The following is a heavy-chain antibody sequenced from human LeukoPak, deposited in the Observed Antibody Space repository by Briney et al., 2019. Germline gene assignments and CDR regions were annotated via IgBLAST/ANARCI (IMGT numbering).Heavy chain of an antibody. CDR1: GGSFSGYY. V-gene: IGHV4-34*01. CDR3: ARHNPIMRSGFDY. D-gene: IGHD1-14*01. J-gene: IGHJ4*02. CDR2: INHSGST. Sequence: TSSETLSLTCAVYGGSFSGYYWSWIRQPPGKGLEWIGEINHSGSTNYNPSLKSRVTISVDTSKNQFSLKLSSVTAADTAVYYCARHNPIMRSGFDYWGQGTLVTVSS.